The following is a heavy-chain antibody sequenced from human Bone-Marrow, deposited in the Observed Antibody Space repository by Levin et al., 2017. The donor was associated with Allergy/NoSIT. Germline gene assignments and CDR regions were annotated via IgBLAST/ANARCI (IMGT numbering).Heavy chain of an antibody. Sequence: GGSLRLSCAASGFAFNTAWMYWIRQAPGKGLEWVGRIKTKIDGGTTDYAAPVKGRFTISRDDSINTLFLQMDSLKTEDTAVYYCTTGDCSGGSCHFFDSWGQGTLVTVSS. CDR2: IKTKIDGGTT. V-gene: IGHV3-15*07. CDR1: GFAFNTAW. D-gene: IGHD2-15*01. CDR3: TTGDCSGGSCHFFDS. J-gene: IGHJ4*02.